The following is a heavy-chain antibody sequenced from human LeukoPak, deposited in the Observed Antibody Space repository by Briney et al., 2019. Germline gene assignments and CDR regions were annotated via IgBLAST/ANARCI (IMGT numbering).Heavy chain of an antibody. CDR3: ARVHYYDSSGLLAAIDAFDI. D-gene: IGHD3-22*01. J-gene: IGHJ3*02. CDR2: ISSSSSYI. Sequence: GGSLRLSCAASGFTFSSYSMNWVRQAPGKGLEWVSSISSSSSYIYYADSVKGRFTISRDNAKNSLYLQMNSLRAEDTAVYYCARVHYYDSSGLLAAIDAFDIWGQGTMATVSS. V-gene: IGHV3-21*01. CDR1: GFTFSSYS.